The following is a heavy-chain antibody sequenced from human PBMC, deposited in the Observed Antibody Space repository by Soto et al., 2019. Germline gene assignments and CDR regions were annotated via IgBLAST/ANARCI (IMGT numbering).Heavy chain of an antibody. J-gene: IGHJ6*04. CDR1: GFTFSSYS. V-gene: IGHV3-48*02. CDR2: ISSSSSTI. D-gene: IGHD6-6*01. CDR3: ARPEYSSSSCGMDV. Sequence: PGGSLRLSCAASGFTFSSYSMNWVRQAPGKGLEWVSYISSSSSTIYYADSVKGRFTISRDNAKNSLYLQMNSLRDEDTAVYYWARPEYSSSSCGMDVGGKGTTVTVSS.